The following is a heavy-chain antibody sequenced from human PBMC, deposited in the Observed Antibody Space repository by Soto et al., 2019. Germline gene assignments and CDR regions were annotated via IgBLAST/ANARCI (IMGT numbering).Heavy chain of an antibody. D-gene: IGHD4-4*01. CDR1: GGSISTSAYY. CDR3: GRHWLQYWLAP. J-gene: IGHJ5*02. Sequence: SETLSLTCTVSGGSISTSAYYWGWIRQPPGKGLEWIGTIYYSGTSYHNPSLKSRVTISVDTSKNQFSLKLSSVTAADTAVYYCGRHWLQYWLAPWGQGTLVTVSS. CDR2: IYYSGTS. V-gene: IGHV4-39*01.